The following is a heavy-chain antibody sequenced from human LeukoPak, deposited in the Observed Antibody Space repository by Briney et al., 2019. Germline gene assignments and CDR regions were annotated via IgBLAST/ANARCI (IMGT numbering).Heavy chain of an antibody. Sequence: GGSLRLSCAASGFTFSSYAMNWVRQAPGKGLEWVSGISGSGGSTNYADSVKGRFTISRDSSKNTLYLQMNSLRAEDTAVYYCAKVVQFLLLHRKDVWGPRT. CDR1: GFTFSSYA. V-gene: IGHV3-23*01. J-gene: IGHJ6*01. D-gene: IGHD1-14*01. CDR3: AKVVQFLLLHRKDV. CDR2: ISGSGGST.